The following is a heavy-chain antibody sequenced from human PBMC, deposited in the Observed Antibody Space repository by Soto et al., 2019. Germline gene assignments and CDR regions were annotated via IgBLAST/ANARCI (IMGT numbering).Heavy chain of an antibody. J-gene: IGHJ6*03. CDR3: ARGVATNYYYYYYMDV. CDR2: IYYSGST. Sequence: LSLTCTVSGGSISSYYWSWIRQPPGKGLEWIGYIYYSGSTNYNPSLKSRVTISVDTSKNQFSLKLSSVTAADTAVYYCARGVATNYYYYYYMDVWGKGTTVTVSS. CDR1: GGSISSYY. V-gene: IGHV4-59*01. D-gene: IGHD5-12*01.